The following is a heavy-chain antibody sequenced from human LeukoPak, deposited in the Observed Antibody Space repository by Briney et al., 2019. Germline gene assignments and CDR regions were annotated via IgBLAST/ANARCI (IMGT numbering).Heavy chain of an antibody. CDR2: LSGSGGST. D-gene: IGHD6-13*01. V-gene: IGHV3-23*01. CDR3: AKDTRGKGSSWSLDY. CDR1: GFTFSSYA. J-gene: IGHJ4*02. Sequence: GGSLRLSCVASGFTFSSYAMRWVRQAPGKGLEWVSGLSGSGGSTYYADSVKGRFTISRDNSKNTLYVQMNSLRAEDTAVYYCAKDTRGKGSSWSLDYWGQGTLVTVSS.